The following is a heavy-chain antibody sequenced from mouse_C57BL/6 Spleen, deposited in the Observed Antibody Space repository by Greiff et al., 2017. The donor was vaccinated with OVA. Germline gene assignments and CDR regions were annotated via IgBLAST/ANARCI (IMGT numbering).Heavy chain of an antibody. CDR3: ARGGLLGTMDY. J-gene: IGHJ4*01. Sequence: QVHVKQPGTELVKPGASVKLSCKASGYTFTSYWMHWVKQRPGQGLEWIGNINPSNGGTNYNEKFKSKATLTVDKSSSTAYMQLSSLTSEDSAVYYCARGGLLGTMDYWGQGTSVTVSS. CDR2: INPSNGGT. CDR1: GYTFTSYW. D-gene: IGHD2-3*01. V-gene: IGHV1-53*01.